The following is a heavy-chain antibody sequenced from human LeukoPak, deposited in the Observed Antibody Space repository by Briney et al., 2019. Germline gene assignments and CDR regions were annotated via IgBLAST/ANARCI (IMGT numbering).Heavy chain of an antibody. CDR3: ARGGAPFNAAKQGKWFDP. J-gene: IGHJ5*02. CDR2: ISVYGNT. D-gene: IGHD1-26*01. CDR1: GYIFTNYG. Sequence: ASVKVSCKTSGYIFTNYGITWVRQAPGQGLEWMGWISVYGNTNYAQKVQGRVTMTTDTSTNTAYMELRNLRSDDTAVYYCARGGAPFNAAKQGKWFDPWGQGTLVTVSS. V-gene: IGHV1-18*01.